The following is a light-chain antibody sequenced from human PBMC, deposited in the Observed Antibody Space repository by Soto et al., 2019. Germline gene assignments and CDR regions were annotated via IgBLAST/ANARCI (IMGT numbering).Light chain of an antibody. CDR2: KAS. Sequence: DIQMTQSPSTLSGSVGDRVTITCRASQTISSWLAWYQQKPGKAPKLLIYKASTLKSGVPSRFSGSGSGTDFTLTISTLQPEDVAVYYCQQYYDTPWTFGQGTKVDIK. V-gene: IGKV1-5*03. J-gene: IGKJ1*01. CDR1: QTISSW. CDR3: QQYYDTPWT.